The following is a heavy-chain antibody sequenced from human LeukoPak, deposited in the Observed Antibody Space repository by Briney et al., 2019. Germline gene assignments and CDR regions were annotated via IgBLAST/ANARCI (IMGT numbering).Heavy chain of an antibody. CDR2: ISGSSGST. CDR3: AKVIAVGFYYYYGMDV. Sequence: GGSLRLSCVAFGFTFSSYAMSWVRQSPGKGLEWVSAISGSSGSTYYADSVKGRFTISRDNSKNTLYLQMNSLRAEDTAVYYCAKVIAVGFYYYYGMDVWGQGTTVTVSS. D-gene: IGHD6-19*01. V-gene: IGHV3-23*01. J-gene: IGHJ6*02. CDR1: GFTFSSYA.